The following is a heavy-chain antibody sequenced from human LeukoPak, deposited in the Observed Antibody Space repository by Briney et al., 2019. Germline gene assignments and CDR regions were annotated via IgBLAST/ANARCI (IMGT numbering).Heavy chain of an antibody. CDR1: GFIFSNYA. CDR2: IDSTGAYT. Sequence: GGSLRLSCAASGFIFSNYAMSRVRQAPGKGLEWVSAIDSTGAYTWCADSVKGRFTISKDSSKTILYLQMNSLRAEDAAVYFCAKGSAAGRPYYFDYWGQGTLVTVSS. D-gene: IGHD6-25*01. CDR3: AKGSAAGRPYYFDY. J-gene: IGHJ4*02. V-gene: IGHV3-23*01.